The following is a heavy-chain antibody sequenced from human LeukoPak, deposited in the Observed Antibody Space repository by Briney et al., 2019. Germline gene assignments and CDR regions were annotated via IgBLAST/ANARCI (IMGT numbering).Heavy chain of an antibody. Sequence: GGSLRLSCAASGFTFTSYAMHWVRQAPGQRLERMGWINAGNGNTKYSQKFQGRVTITRDTSASTAYTELSSLRSEDTAVYYCARGEGIAAAGRLGMDVWGQGTTVTVSS. CDR1: GFTFTSYA. CDR3: ARGEGIAAAGRLGMDV. V-gene: IGHV1-3*01. D-gene: IGHD6-13*01. CDR2: INAGNGNT. J-gene: IGHJ6*02.